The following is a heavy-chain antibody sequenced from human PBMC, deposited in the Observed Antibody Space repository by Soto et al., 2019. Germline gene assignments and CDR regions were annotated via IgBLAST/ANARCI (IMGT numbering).Heavy chain of an antibody. V-gene: IGHV4-59*12. CDR1: GASITQYY. CDR2: VSSTGST. J-gene: IGHJ5*02. D-gene: IGHD2-2*01. Sequence: SETLSLTCTVSGASITQYYWNWIRQSPGKGLEWIVSVSSTGSTYYNPSLKSRVTISVDRSKNQFSLKLSSVTAADTAVYYCARVPDRWGQGTLVTVSS. CDR3: ARVPDR.